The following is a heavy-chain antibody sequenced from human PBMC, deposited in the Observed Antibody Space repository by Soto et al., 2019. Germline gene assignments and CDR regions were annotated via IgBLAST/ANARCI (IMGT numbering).Heavy chain of an antibody. CDR3: ARAPFTVYDTSGYYDY. Sequence: GGSLRLSCAASGFTFSSSGMHWVRQAPGKGLEWVAIIWYDGSKKYYADSVKGRFTISRDNSKNTVYLQMNSLRAEDTAVYYCARAPFTVYDTSGYYDYWGQGTLVTVSS. D-gene: IGHD3-22*01. CDR1: GFTFSSSG. J-gene: IGHJ4*02. CDR2: IWYDGSKK. V-gene: IGHV3-33*01.